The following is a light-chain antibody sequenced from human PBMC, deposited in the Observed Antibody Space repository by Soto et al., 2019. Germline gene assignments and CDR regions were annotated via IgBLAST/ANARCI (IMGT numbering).Light chain of an antibody. J-gene: IGKJ1*01. CDR3: QQYNNWPPSWT. V-gene: IGKV3-15*01. CDR2: YAS. Sequence: EIVMTQSPAPLSVSPRERATLSCRASQSVGSNLAWYQQKPGQAPRLLIYYASTRDTGVPARFSGSGSGTDFTLTISSLQSEDFAVYYCQQYNNWPPSWTFGQGTKVDIK. CDR1: QSVGSN.